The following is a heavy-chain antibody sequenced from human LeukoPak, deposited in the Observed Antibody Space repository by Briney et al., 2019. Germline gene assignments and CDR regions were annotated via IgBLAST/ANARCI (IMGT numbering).Heavy chain of an antibody. CDR1: GGSFSGYY. CDR3: ARDSRGFDY. D-gene: IGHD3-22*01. Sequence: SETLSLTCAVYGGSFSGYYWSWIRQPPGKGLEWIGEINHSGSTNYNPSLKSRVTISVDTSKNQFSLKLGSVTAADTAVYYCARDSRGFDYWGQGTLVTVSS. CDR2: INHSGST. V-gene: IGHV4-34*01. J-gene: IGHJ4*02.